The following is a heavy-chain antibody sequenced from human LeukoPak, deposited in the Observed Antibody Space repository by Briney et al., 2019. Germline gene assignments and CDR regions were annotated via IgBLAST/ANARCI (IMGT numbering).Heavy chain of an antibody. Sequence: SETLSLTCTVSGDSTSNFYWSWIRQPPGKGLEWIGYIYYSGSTNYNPSLKSRVTISVDTSKNQFSLKLSSVTAADTAVYYCARTPKSGYYGMDVWGQGTTVTVSS. CDR1: GDSTSNFY. V-gene: IGHV4-59*01. J-gene: IGHJ6*02. D-gene: IGHD3-3*01. CDR3: ARTPKSGYYGMDV. CDR2: IYYSGST.